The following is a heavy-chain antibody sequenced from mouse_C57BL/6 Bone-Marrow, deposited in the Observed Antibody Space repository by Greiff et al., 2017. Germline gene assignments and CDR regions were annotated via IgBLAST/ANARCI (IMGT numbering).Heavy chain of an antibody. Sequence: QVQLQQPGAELVMPGASVKLSCKASGYTFTRYWMHWVKQRPGQGLEVIGEIDPSDSYTNYNQKFKGKSTLTVDKSSSTAYMQLSSLTSEDSAVYYCARNDGYYGFAYWGQGTLVTVSA. CDR3: ARNDGYYGFAY. CDR2: IDPSDSYT. V-gene: IGHV1-69*01. D-gene: IGHD2-3*01. J-gene: IGHJ3*01. CDR1: GYTFTRYW.